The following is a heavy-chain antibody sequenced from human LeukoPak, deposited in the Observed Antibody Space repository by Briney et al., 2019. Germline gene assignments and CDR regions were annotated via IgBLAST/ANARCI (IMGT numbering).Heavy chain of an antibody. J-gene: IGHJ4*02. CDR2: IIPIFGTA. D-gene: IGHD3-9*01. CDR1: GGTFSSYA. Sequence: SVKVSCKASGGTFSSYAISWVRQAPGQGLEWMGGIIPIFGTANYAQKFQGRVTMTTDTSTNTAFMELRSLRSDDTAVYYCARDQDYDILSGYYYFDYWGQGTLVTVSS. CDR3: ARDQDYDILSGYYYFDY. V-gene: IGHV1-69*05.